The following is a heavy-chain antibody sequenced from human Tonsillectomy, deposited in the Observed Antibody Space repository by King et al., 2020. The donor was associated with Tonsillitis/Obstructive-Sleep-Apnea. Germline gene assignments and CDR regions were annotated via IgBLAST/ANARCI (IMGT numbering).Heavy chain of an antibody. CDR2: IYYSGST. V-gene: IGHV4-39*01. J-gene: IGHJ3*02. D-gene: IGHD3-16*01. CDR3: AFGGSIRDAFDI. CDR1: GGSISSSSYY. Sequence: LQLQESGPGLVKPSETLSLTCTVSGGSISSSSYYWGWIRQPPGKGLEWIGSIYYSGSTYYNPSLKSRVTISVDTSKNQFSLKLSSVTAADTAVYYCAFGGSIRDAFDIWGQGTMVTVSS.